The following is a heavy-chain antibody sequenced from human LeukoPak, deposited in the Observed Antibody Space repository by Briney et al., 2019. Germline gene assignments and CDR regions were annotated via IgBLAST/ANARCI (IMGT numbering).Heavy chain of an antibody. CDR2: IKSKSDGGTT. CDR1: EFTFSNAW. V-gene: IGHV3-15*01. Sequence: GGSLRLSCAASEFTFSNAWMNWVRQAPGKGLEWVGRIKSKSDGGTTDYAAPVKGRFTISRDDSKNTLYLQMNSLKTEDTAVYYCTTGLYSSSWFWDYWGQGTLVTVSS. J-gene: IGHJ4*02. CDR3: TTGLYSSSWFWDY. D-gene: IGHD6-13*01.